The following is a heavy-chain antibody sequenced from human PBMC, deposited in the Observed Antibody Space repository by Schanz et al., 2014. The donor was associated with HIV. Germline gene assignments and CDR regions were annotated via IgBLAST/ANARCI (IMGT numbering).Heavy chain of an antibody. D-gene: IGHD1-26*01. J-gene: IGHJ4*02. CDR1: FFTFISSS. Sequence: QVRLVQSGAEVPHPFASFRVSCPSSFFTFISSSISWVRQAPGQGLEWMGGIIPIFGTPNYAQKFQGRVTITADESTSAAYLELSSLRSEDTAVYYCARDRPVIVGATRADGGTDFDYWGQGTLVTVSS. CDR3: ARDRPVIVGATRADGGTDFDY. CDR2: IIPIFGTP. V-gene: IGHV1-69*01.